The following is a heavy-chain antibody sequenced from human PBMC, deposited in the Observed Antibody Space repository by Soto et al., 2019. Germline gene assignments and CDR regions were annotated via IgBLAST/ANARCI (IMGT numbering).Heavy chain of an antibody. CDR2: IYYSGST. Sequence: SETLSLTCTVSGGSISSGGYYWSWIRQHPGKGLEWIGYIYYSGSTYYNPSLKSRVTISVDTSKNQFSLKLSSVTAADTAVYYCARERNRYDSSGYYYDYYYGMDVWGQGTTVTVSS. CDR3: ARERNRYDSSGYYYDYYYGMDV. CDR1: GGSISSGGYY. V-gene: IGHV4-31*03. J-gene: IGHJ6*02. D-gene: IGHD3-22*01.